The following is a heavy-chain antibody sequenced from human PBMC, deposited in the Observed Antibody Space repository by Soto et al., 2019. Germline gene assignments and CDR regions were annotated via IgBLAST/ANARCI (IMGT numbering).Heavy chain of an antibody. J-gene: IGHJ4*02. CDR3: ARDRVYYYDSSGYYNYDY. Sequence: QVQLVESGGGVVQPGRSLRVSCAASGFTFSNYAMHWVRQAPGKGLEWVAVISYDGSNQFYADSVKGRFTISRDSSKSTLYLQMNNLRDEDTAVYYCARDRVYYYDSSGYYNYDYWGQGTRVTASS. CDR1: GFTFSNYA. D-gene: IGHD3-22*01. CDR2: ISYDGSNQ. V-gene: IGHV3-30-3*01.